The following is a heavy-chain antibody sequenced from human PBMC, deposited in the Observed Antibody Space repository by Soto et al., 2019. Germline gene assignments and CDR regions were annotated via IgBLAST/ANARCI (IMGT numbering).Heavy chain of an antibody. D-gene: IGHD2-8*01. V-gene: IGHV3-15*07. CDR2: IKSKTDGGTT. J-gene: IGHJ4*02. CDR1: GFTFSNAW. Sequence: GSLRLSCAASGFTFSNAWMNWVRQAPGKGLEWVGRIKSKTDGGTTDYAAPVKGRFTISRDDSKNTLYLQMNSLKTEDTAVYYCTTEAGYCTNGVCYTYQDYWGQGTLVTVSS. CDR3: TTEAGYCTNGVCYTYQDY.